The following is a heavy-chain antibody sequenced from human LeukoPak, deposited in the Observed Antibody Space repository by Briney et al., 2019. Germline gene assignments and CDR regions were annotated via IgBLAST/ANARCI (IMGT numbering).Heavy chain of an antibody. CDR3: ARDHCGGDCYSGPYYYDYGMDV. CDR2: IYPGVSDT. CDR1: GYSFTSYW. Sequence: GESLKISCKGSGYSFTSYWIGWVRQMPGKSLGWMGIIYPGVSDTRYSPSFQGQVTISADKSTSTAYLQWSSLKASDTAMYYCARDHCGGDCYSGPYYYDYGMDVWGQGTTVTVSS. V-gene: IGHV5-51*01. D-gene: IGHD2-21*02. J-gene: IGHJ6*02.